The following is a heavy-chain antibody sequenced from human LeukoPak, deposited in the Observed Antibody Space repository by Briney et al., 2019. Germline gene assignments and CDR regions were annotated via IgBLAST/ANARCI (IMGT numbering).Heavy chain of an antibody. CDR3: ARGDGAGTGEYYFDY. V-gene: IGHV1-2*02. CDR2: INPNSGGT. J-gene: IGHJ4*02. D-gene: IGHD6-19*01. Sequence: GASVKVSCKASGGTFSSYAISWVRQAPGQGLEWMGWINPNSGGTNYAQKFQGRVTMTRDTSISTAYMELSSLRSEDTAVYYCARGDGAGTGEYYFDYWGQGTLVTVSS. CDR1: GGTFSSYA.